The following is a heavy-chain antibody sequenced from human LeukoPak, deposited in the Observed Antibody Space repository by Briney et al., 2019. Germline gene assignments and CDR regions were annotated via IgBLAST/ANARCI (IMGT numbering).Heavy chain of an antibody. V-gene: IGHV3-74*01. CDR1: GNYW. CDR2: INSDGSWT. D-gene: IGHD2/OR15-2a*01. Sequence: GGSLRLSCAASGNYWVHWVRQAPGKGLVWVSHINSDGSWTSYADSVKGRFTISKDNAKNTVYLQMNSLRAEDTAVYYCVSFYETYWGRGTLVTVSS. CDR3: VSFYETY. J-gene: IGHJ4*02.